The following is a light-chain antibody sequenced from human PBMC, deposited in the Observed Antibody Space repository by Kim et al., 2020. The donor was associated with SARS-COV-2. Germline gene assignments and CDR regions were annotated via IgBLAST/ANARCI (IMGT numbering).Light chain of an antibody. CDR3: ATWDDSLNEVV. CDR2: YDD. V-gene: IGLV1-36*01. Sequence: RQRVTISCSGSSSNIGNNAVNWYQQLPGKAPKLLIYYDDLKPSGISDRFSGSRSGTSASLAITGLQSEDEADYYCATWDDSLNEVVFGGGTQLTVL. CDR1: SSNIGNNA. J-gene: IGLJ2*01.